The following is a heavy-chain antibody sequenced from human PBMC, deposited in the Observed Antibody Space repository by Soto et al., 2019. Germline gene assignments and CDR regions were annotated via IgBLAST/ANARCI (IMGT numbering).Heavy chain of an antibody. Sequence: QVQLVQSGAEVKKPGSSVKVSCKASGGTFSSYAISWVRQAPGQGLEWMGGIIPIFGTANYAQKFQGRVTITADETTSTAYMEPSSLRSEDTAVYCCACSGHDLLIYYGMDVWGQGTTVNVSS. CDR3: ACSGHDLLIYYGMDV. CDR1: GGTFSSYA. D-gene: IGHD5-12*01. CDR2: IIPIFGTA. J-gene: IGHJ6*02. V-gene: IGHV1-69*12.